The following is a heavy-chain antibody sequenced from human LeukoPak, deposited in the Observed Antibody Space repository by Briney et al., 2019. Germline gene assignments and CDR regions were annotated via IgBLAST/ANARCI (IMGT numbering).Heavy chain of an antibody. CDR3: ARDVGHHALPAAGFDY. CDR2: ISYDGSNK. V-gene: IGHV3-30-3*01. D-gene: IGHD2-2*01. Sequence: GGCLRLPCAASGFTFSSYAMHWVRQAPGKGLEWVAVISYDGSNKYYADSVKGRFTISRDNSKNTLYLQMNSLRAEDTAVYYCARDVGHHALPAAGFDYWGQGTLVTVSS. J-gene: IGHJ4*02. CDR1: GFTFSSYA.